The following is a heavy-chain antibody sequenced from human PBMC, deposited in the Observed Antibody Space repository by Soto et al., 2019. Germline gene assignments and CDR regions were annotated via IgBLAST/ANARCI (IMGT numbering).Heavy chain of an antibody. Sequence: GASVKVSCKASGYTFTSYYMHWVRQAPGQGLEWMGIINPSGGSTSYAQKFQGRVTMTRDTSTSTVYMELGSLRSEDTAVYYCARTRTMVRGGDAFDIWGQGTMVTVSS. CDR3: ARTRTMVRGGDAFDI. CDR2: INPSGGST. CDR1: GYTFTSYY. J-gene: IGHJ3*02. V-gene: IGHV1-46*01. D-gene: IGHD3-10*01.